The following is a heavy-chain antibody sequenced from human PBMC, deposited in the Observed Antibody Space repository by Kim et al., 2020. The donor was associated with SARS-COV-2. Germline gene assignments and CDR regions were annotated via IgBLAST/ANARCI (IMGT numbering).Heavy chain of an antibody. V-gene: IGHV3-30*01. CDR3: ARDLGFWSGYFDY. J-gene: IGHJ4*02. D-gene: IGHD3-3*01. Sequence: YADSVKGRFTISRDNSKNTLYLQMNSLRAEDTAVYYCARDLGFWSGYFDYWGQGTLVTVSS.